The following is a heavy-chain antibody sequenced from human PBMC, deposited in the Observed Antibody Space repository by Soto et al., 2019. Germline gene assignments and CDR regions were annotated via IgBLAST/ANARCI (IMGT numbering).Heavy chain of an antibody. D-gene: IGHD6-13*01. CDR1: GFSFSNYY. CDR2: ISSSGTIT. Sequence: QVQLVDSGGGLVKPGGSLRLSCAASGFSFSNYYFTYIRQAPGKGLEWIAYISSSGTITHYADSVQGRFSISRDNAKYSLSLQLNDMRVEDTAVYYCARSLLGVCDPFDLCGQGTSVLVAS. V-gene: IGHV3-11*01. J-gene: IGHJ3*01. CDR3: ARSLLGVCDPFDL.